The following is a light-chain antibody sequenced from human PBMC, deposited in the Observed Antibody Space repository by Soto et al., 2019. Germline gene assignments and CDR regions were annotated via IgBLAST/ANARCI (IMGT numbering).Light chain of an antibody. V-gene: IGKV3-15*01. CDR1: QSVSSD. CDR2: GAS. J-gene: IGKJ2*01. CDR3: QQYYNWPYT. Sequence: EIVMTQSPATLSVSPGERATLSCRASQSVSSDLAWYQQEPGQAPRLLIYGASTRATGIPARFSGSGSGTEFTLPITSLQSEDFAVYYCQQYYNWPYTFGQGTKLEIK.